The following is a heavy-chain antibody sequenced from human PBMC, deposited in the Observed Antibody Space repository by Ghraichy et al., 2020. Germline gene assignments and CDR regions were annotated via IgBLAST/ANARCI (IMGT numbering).Heavy chain of an antibody. J-gene: IGHJ4*02. V-gene: IGHV4-39*01. Sequence: SETLSLTCTVSGGSISSSSYYWGWIRQPPGKGLEWIGSIYYSGSTYYNPSLKSRVTISVDTSKNQFSLKLSSVTAADTAVYYCAQWELTPQRYFDYWGQGTLVTISS. D-gene: IGHD1-26*01. CDR1: GGSISSSSYY. CDR3: AQWELTPQRYFDY. CDR2: IYYSGST.